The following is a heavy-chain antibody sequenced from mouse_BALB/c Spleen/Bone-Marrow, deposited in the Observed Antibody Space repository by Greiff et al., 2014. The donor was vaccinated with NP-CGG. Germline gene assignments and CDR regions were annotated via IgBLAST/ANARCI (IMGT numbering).Heavy chain of an antibody. CDR2: ISSGGSYT. CDR3: ARRDGGPMDY. Sequence: EVQFQESGGDLVKPGGSLKLSCAASGFTFSNYGMSWVRQTPDKRLEWVATISSGGSYTYYPDSVKGRFTISRDNAKNTLYLQMSSLKSEDTAMYYCARRDGGPMDYWGQGTSVTVSS. V-gene: IGHV5-6*01. J-gene: IGHJ4*01. CDR1: GFTFSNYG. D-gene: IGHD2-3*01.